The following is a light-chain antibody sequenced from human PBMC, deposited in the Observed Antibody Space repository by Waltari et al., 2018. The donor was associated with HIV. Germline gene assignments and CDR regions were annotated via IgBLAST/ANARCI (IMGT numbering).Light chain of an antibody. CDR2: AGS. Sequence: DIPMTQSPSTLSASVGDRVTIICRASEGIGNDLAWFQQKPGKAPKRLIFAGSTLQSGVPLRFSGSGSGTQFTLTISSLQPGDFATYFCQQHNSFPITFGGGTKV. V-gene: IGKV1-17*01. CDR3: QQHNSFPIT. J-gene: IGKJ4*01. CDR1: EGIGND.